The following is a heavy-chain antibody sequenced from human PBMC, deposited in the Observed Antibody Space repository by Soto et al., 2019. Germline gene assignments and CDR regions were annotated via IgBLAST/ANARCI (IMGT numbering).Heavy chain of an antibody. Sequence: TGWSLRLSCSASGLTLSSYAMQWVRQATGKGLEWVAVISYDGSNKYYADSLKGRFTISRDNSKNTLYLPMNSPRAEDTAVYYFARRWRDRSGYYSESWLYSWGKG. J-gene: IGHJ5*01. D-gene: IGHD3-22*01. CDR1: GLTLSSYA. V-gene: IGHV3-30-3*01. CDR3: ARRWRDRSGYYSESWLYS. CDR2: ISYDGSNK.